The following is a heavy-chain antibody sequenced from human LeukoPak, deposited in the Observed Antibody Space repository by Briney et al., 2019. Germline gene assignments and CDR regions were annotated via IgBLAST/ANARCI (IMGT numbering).Heavy chain of an antibody. V-gene: IGHV3-21*01. J-gene: IGHJ6*02. D-gene: IGHD2-2*02. CDR2: ISSSSSYI. Sequence: GGSLSLSCAASGFTFSSYSMNWVRQAPGKGLEWVSSISSSSSYIYYADSVKGRFTISRDNAKNSLYLQMNSLRAEDTAVYYCARLPVGYCSSTSCYTDYYYYGMDVWGQGTTVTVSS. CDR3: ARLPVGYCSSTSCYTDYYYYGMDV. CDR1: GFTFSSYS.